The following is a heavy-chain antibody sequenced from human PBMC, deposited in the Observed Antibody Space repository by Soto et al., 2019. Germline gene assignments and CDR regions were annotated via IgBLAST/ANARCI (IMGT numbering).Heavy chain of an antibody. J-gene: IGHJ5*02. Sequence: QGQLVQSGAEVKKPGASVKISCKASGYTFTRYTMNWVSQAPGQRLEWMGWINPDNGNTKSSQKFPDRVIITRDTSASTAYMVLSSLRFEDTAVYYCARGIATGQLDPWGQGTLVTVSS. CDR1: GYTFTRYT. V-gene: IGHV1-3*01. CDR2: INPDNGNT. D-gene: IGHD2-15*01. CDR3: ARGIATGQLDP.